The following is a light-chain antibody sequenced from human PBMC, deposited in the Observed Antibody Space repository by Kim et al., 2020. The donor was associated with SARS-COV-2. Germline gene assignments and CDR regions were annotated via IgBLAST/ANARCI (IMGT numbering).Light chain of an antibody. J-gene: IGLJ3*02. CDR3: QVWDSSSDHRV. V-gene: IGLV3-21*04. CDR2: YDS. Sequence: PGKTARITCGGNNIGSQSVPWYQQKPGQAPVLVIYYDSDRPSGIPERFSGSNSGNTATLTISRVEAGDEADYYCQVWDSSSDHRVFGGGTQLTVL. CDR1: NIGSQS.